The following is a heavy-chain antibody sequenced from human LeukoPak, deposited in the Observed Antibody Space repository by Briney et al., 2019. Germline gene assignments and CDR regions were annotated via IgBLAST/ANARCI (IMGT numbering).Heavy chain of an antibody. Sequence: PGGSLRLSRAASRFTFSSYAMSWVRQAPGKGLEWVSTSGSGGSTFYADSVKGRFTISRDNSKNTLFLQMNSLRAEDTAVYYCAKGGSGWYPAFDYWGQGTLVTVSS. CDR3: AKGGSGWYPAFDY. J-gene: IGHJ4*02. D-gene: IGHD6-19*01. V-gene: IGHV3-23*01. CDR1: RFTFSSYA. CDR2: SGSGGST.